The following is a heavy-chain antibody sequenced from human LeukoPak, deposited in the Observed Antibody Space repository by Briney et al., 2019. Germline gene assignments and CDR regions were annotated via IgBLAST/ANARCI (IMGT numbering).Heavy chain of an antibody. V-gene: IGHV3-48*03. CDR2: ISSSGSTI. Sequence: PGGSLRLSRAASGFTFSSYEMNWVRQAPGKGLEWVSYISSSGSTIYYADSVKGRFTISRDNAKNSLYLQMNSLRAEDTAVYYCAREVGATFTGYYFDYWGQGTLVTVSS. D-gene: IGHD1-26*01. J-gene: IGHJ4*02. CDR3: AREVGATFTGYYFDY. CDR1: GFTFSSYE.